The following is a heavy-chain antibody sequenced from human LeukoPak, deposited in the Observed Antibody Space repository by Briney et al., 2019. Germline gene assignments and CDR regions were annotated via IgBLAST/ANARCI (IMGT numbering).Heavy chain of an antibody. CDR2: ISYDGSNK. Sequence: GGSLRLSCAASGFTFSSYAMHWVRQAPGKGLEWVAVISYDGSNKYYADSVKGRFIISRDNSKNTLYLQMNSLRAEDTAVYYCARESGWGLPHAFDFWGQGTMITVSS. D-gene: IGHD3-10*01. CDR3: ARESGWGLPHAFDF. V-gene: IGHV3-30-3*01. CDR1: GFTFSSYA. J-gene: IGHJ3*01.